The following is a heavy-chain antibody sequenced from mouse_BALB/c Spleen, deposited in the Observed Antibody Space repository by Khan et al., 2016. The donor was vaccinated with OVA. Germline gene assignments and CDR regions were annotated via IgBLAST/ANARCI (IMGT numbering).Heavy chain of an antibody. V-gene: IGHV2-6-4*01. D-gene: IGHD2-14*01. Sequence: QVQLKESGPGLVAPSQSLSITCTVSGFSLSRYNIHFVRPPPRKGLEWPGMVWGGGGTDYNSTLKSRLSISKDNSNSQVFLKLNSLQTDDTAMYYCARAYYRYDGYYAMDYWGQGTSVTVSS. J-gene: IGHJ4*01. CDR1: GFSLSRYN. CDR2: VWGGGGT. CDR3: ARAYYRYDGYYAMDY.